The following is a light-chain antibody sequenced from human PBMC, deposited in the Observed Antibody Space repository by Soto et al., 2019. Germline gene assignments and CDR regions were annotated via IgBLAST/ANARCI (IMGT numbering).Light chain of an antibody. J-gene: IGLJ1*01. CDR3: TSYTSGSLYV. V-gene: IGLV2-14*01. Sequence: QSVMTQPASVSGSPGQSITVSCTGTSSDFGAYNYVSWYQQYPGKVPKLLIYNVSNRPSGVSNRFSGSKSGNTASLTISGLQPEDEADYFCTSYTSGSLYVFGTGTKLTVL. CDR1: SSDFGAYNY. CDR2: NVS.